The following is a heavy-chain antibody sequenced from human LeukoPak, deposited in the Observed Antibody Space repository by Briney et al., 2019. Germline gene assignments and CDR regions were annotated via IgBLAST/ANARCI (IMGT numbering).Heavy chain of an antibody. CDR3: ARVGGLSAYYYYMDV. CDR2: IYVSGNS. Sequence: PSETLSLTCTVSNGSINEHYWSWVRQTAATGLEWIGRIYVSGNSNYNPSLKSRVSMSVEESKNQISLKLRSVTAADTAVYFCARVGGLSAYYYYMDVWGKGTTVTVS. D-gene: IGHD3/OR15-3a*01. CDR1: NGSINEHY. J-gene: IGHJ6*03. V-gene: IGHV4-4*07.